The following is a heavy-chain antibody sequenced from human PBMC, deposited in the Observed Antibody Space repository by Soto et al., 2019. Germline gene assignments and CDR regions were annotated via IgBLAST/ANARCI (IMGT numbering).Heavy chain of an antibody. CDR2: ISAYNGNT. CDR1: GYTFTSYG. D-gene: IGHD3-16*02. J-gene: IGHJ4*01. V-gene: IGHV1-18*01. Sequence: ASVKVSCKASGYTFTSYGISWVRQAPGQGLEWMGWISAYNGNTNYAQKLQGRVTMTTDTSTSTAYMELRSLRSDDTAVYYCARIDPNYDYVWGSYRYYLDYWGQEPWSPSPQ. CDR3: ARIDPNYDYVWGSYRYYLDY.